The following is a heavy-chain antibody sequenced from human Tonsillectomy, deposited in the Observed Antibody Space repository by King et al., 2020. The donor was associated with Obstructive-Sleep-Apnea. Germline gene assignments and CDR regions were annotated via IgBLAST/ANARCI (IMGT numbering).Heavy chain of an antibody. CDR3: AKDMGGGPAANFDY. CDR2: ISDGTAGTGS. D-gene: IGHD2-2*01. CDR1: GFTFSKFA. V-gene: IGHV3-23*04. Sequence: VQLVESGGGLVQPGGSLRLSCAASGFTFSKFAMSWVRQAPGRGLEWVSAISDGTAGTGSYYADSVKGRFTLSSDNSKNTLYLHMNSLRADDTALYYCAKDMGGGPAANFDYWGQGTLVTVSS. J-gene: IGHJ4*02.